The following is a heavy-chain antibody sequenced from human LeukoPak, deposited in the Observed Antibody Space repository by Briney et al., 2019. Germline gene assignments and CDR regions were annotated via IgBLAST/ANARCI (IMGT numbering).Heavy chain of an antibody. D-gene: IGHD5-18*01. J-gene: IGHJ5*02. CDR1: GFAFSSYA. V-gene: IGHV3-30-3*01. CDR2: ISYDGSNE. CDR3: ARDRDPIGYSYGSTPFDP. Sequence: GGSLRLSCAASGFAFSSYAMHWVRQAPGKGLEWVAVISYDGSNEYYADSVKGRFTISRDNAKNTLYVQMNDLRVEDTAVYYCARDRDPIGYSYGSTPFDPWGQGTLVTVSS.